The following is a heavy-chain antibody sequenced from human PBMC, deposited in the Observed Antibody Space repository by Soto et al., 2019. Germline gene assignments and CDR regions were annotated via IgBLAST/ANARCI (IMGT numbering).Heavy chain of an antibody. D-gene: IGHD2-15*01. CDR2: INPGDSES. Sequence: PGESMKISYEGFGFSFNRYTIGRVPQMPGKGLKWMGIINPGDSESRYSPSFQGQVTISADKSISTAYLQWSSLKASDTAMYYCILSYCYSYYYHDGMDFWGQGTTVIVS. V-gene: IGHV5-51*01. CDR3: ILSYCYSYYYHDGMDF. J-gene: IGHJ6*02. CDR1: GFSFNRYT.